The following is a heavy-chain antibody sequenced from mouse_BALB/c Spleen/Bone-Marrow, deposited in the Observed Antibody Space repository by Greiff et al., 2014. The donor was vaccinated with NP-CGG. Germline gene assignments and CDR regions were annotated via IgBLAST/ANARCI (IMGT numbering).Heavy chain of an antibody. CDR2: IDTSDSYS. CDR1: GYTFTDYW. J-gene: IGHJ3*01. V-gene: IGHV1-69*01. Sequence: QVQLQQSGAEFVMPGASVKMSCKASGYTFTDYWIHWVKQRPGQGLEWIGAIDTSDSYSSYNQKFKGEATLTVDESSSTAYMQLNSLTSEDSAVYDCARKKRNYGNYYWFPYWGQGTLVTVSA. D-gene: IGHD2-1*01. CDR3: ARKKRNYGNYYWFPY.